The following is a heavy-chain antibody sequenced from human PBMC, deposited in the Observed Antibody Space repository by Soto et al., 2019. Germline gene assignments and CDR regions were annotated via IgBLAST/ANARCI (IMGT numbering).Heavy chain of an antibody. J-gene: IGHJ5*02. CDR2: IYPGDSDT. D-gene: IGHD6-19*01. Sequence: EVQLVQSGAEVKKPGESLKISCKGSGYSFPIYWIAWVRQMPGKGLEWMGIIYPGDSDTRYSPSFQGQVTISADKSISTAYLQWSSLKASDSAMYYCARLTRGRAVAAPGGWFDTWGQGTLVTVSS. V-gene: IGHV5-51*01. CDR3: ARLTRGRAVAAPGGWFDT. CDR1: GYSFPIYW.